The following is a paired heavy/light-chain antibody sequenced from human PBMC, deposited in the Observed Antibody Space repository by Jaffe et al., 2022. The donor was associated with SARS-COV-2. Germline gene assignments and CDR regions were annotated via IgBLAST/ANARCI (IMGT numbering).Heavy chain of an antibody. CDR2: INAANGNT. CDR1: GYTFTNYA. D-gene: IGHD6-19*01. Sequence: QVQLVQSGAEVKKPGASVKISCKSSGYTFTNYAMHWVRQAPGQRLEWMGWINAANGNTKYSQKFQGRITITRDTSATTGYMELRSLRSEDTALYYCARVHIAVAGSWFDPWGQGTVVTVSS. J-gene: IGHJ5*02. CDR3: ARVHIAVAGSWFDP. V-gene: IGHV1-3*01.
Light chain of an antibody. Sequence: DIQMTQSPSSLSASVGDRVTITCQASQDISNYLNWYQQRAGKAPKLLIYDASNLETGVPSRFSGSGSGTHFTLTISSLQPEDIATYYCQQYDNLPLTFGGGTKVEIK. CDR1: QDISNY. CDR2: DAS. V-gene: IGKV1-33*01. J-gene: IGKJ4*01. CDR3: QQYDNLPLT.